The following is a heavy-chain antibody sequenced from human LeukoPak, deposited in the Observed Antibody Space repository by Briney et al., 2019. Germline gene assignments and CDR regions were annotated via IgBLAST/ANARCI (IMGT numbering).Heavy chain of an antibody. J-gene: IGHJ5*02. Sequence: SETLPLTCTVSGGSISSYYWSWIRQPPGKGLEWIGYIDYSGSTNYNPSLKSRVTISVDTSKNQFSLKLSSVTAADTAVYYCARGSGWLRTGFDPWGQGTLVTVSS. V-gene: IGHV4-59*01. D-gene: IGHD3-9*01. CDR1: GGSISSYY. CDR3: ARGSGWLRTGFDP. CDR2: IDYSGST.